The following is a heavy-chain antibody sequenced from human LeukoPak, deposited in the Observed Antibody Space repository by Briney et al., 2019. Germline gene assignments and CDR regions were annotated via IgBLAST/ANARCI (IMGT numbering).Heavy chain of an antibody. CDR2: IWYDGSNK. D-gene: IGHD5-12*01. CDR3: ARVRGLRLNYYYYYGMDV. CDR1: GFTFSSYG. V-gene: IGHV3-33*01. J-gene: IGHJ6*02. Sequence: GGSLRLSCAASGFTFSSYGMHWVRQAPGKGLEWVAVIWYDGSNKYYADSVKGRFTISRDNSKNTLYLQMNSLRAEDTAVYYCARVRGLRLNYYYYYGMDVWGQGTTVTVSS.